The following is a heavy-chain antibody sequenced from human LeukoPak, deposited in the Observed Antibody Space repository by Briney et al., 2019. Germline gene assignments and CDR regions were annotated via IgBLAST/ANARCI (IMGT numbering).Heavy chain of an antibody. CDR1: GYTFTSYA. Sequence: ASVKVSCKASGYTFTSYAMNWVRQAPGQGLEWMGWINTNTGNPTYAQGFTGRFVFSLDTSVSTAYLQISSLKAEDTAVYYCARDPSPGYSSGWYGAFDYWGQGTLVTVSS. D-gene: IGHD6-19*01. J-gene: IGHJ4*02. CDR3: ARDPSPGYSSGWYGAFDY. V-gene: IGHV7-4-1*02. CDR2: INTNTGNP.